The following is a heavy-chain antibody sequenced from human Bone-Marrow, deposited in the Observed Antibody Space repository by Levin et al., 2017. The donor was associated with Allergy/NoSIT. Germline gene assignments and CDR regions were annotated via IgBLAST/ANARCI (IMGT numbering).Heavy chain of an antibody. CDR1: GGTFSSHS. V-gene: IGHV1-69*10. CDR3: AREGRQSGSCGGGLEY. D-gene: IGHD3-3*01. Sequence: SVKVSCKASGGTFSSHSFSWVRQAPGQGLEWMGRVIPMLELANYSQKFQDRVTVTADKSTSPVYMELSSLTYEDTGVYYCAREGRQSGSCGGGLEYWGQGTLVTVSS. J-gene: IGHJ4*02. CDR2: VIPMLELA.